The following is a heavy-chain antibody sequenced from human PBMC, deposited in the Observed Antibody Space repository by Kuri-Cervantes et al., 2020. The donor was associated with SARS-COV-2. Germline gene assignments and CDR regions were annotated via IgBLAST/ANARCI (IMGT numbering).Heavy chain of an antibody. CDR2: ISSSSSHI. Sequence: GESLKISCAASGFTFSSYSMNWVRQAPGKGLEWVSSISSSSSHIYYADSVKGRFTISRDNAKNSLYLQMNSLRAEDTAVYYCAKGPYGFGWDQGYYFDYWGQGTLVTVSS. D-gene: IGHD3-10*01. CDR3: AKGPYGFGWDQGYYFDY. J-gene: IGHJ4*02. CDR1: GFTFSSYS. V-gene: IGHV3-21*01.